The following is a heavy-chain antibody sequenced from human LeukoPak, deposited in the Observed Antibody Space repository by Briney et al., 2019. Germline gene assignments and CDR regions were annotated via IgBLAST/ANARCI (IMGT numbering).Heavy chain of an antibody. CDR1: GFTFSSYA. V-gene: IGHV3-23*01. CDR2: ISGSGGST. Sequence: GGSLRLSCAASGFTFSSYAMSWVRQAPGKGLEWVSAISGSGGSTYYADSVKGRFTISRDNSKNTLYLQMNSLRAEDTAVYYCAKAVAIDCTNGVCPFGYWGQGTLVTVSS. CDR3: AKAVAIDCTNGVCPFGY. D-gene: IGHD2-8*01. J-gene: IGHJ4*02.